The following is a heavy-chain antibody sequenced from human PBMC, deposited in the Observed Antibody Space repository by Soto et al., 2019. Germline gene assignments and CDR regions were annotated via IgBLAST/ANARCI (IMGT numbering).Heavy chain of an antibody. V-gene: IGHV3-74*01. Sequence: PGGSLRLSCAASGFPFSAYWMHWVRQAPGKGPVWVSRINNDGSTTRYADSVKGRFTISRDNAKNTLYLQMNSLRAEDTAVYYCASQGLYYYGLDVWGPGTTVTVSS. CDR2: INNDGSTT. CDR1: GFPFSAYW. CDR3: ASQGLYYYGLDV. J-gene: IGHJ6*02.